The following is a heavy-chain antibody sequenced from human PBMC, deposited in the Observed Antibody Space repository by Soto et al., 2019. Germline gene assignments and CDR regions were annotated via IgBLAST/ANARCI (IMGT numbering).Heavy chain of an antibody. CDR3: ARQGVLLWFGPLSPEGMDV. CDR2: FYYIGST. Sequence: SETLSLTCTVSGGSISSSSYYWGWIRQPPGKGLDLIGIFYYIGSTYYNPSLKSRVTISVDTSNNQFSLKLSSVTAADTAVYYCARQGVLLWFGPLSPEGMDVWGQGTTVTVSS. V-gene: IGHV4-39*01. CDR1: GGSISSSSYY. D-gene: IGHD3-10*01. J-gene: IGHJ6*02.